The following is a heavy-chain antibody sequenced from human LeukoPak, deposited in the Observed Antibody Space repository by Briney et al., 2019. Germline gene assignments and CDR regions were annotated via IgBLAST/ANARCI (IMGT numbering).Heavy chain of an antibody. J-gene: IGHJ3*02. CDR3: AKGEWGPAAIGAFDI. Sequence: PGGSLRLSCAASGFTFSSYWMSWVRQASGKGLEWVANIKQDGSEKYYVDSVKGRFTISRDNAKNSLYLQMNSLRAEDTAVYYCAKGEWGPAAIGAFDIWGQGTMVTVSS. CDR2: IKQDGSEK. V-gene: IGHV3-7*01. D-gene: IGHD2-2*01. CDR1: GFTFSSYW.